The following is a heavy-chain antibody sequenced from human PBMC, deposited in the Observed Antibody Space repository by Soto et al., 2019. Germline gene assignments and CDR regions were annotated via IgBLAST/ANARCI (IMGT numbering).Heavy chain of an antibody. V-gene: IGHV1-3*01. D-gene: IGHD4-4*01. J-gene: IGHJ6*03. CDR1: GYTFTSYA. CDR2: INAGSGNT. CDR3: ARGEVTPVYYYYMDV. Sequence: ASVKVSCKASGYTFTSYAMHWVRQAPGQRLEWMGWINAGSGNTKYSQKFQDRVTITRDTSASTAYMELSSLRSEDSAVYYCARGEVTPVYYYYMDVWGKGTTVTVSS.